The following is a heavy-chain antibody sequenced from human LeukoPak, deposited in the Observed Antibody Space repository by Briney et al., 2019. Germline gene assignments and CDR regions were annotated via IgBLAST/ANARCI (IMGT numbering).Heavy chain of an antibody. CDR2: IWYDGSNK. V-gene: IGHV3-33*06. Sequence: PPGRSLRLSCAASGFTFSSYGMHWVRQAPGKGLEWVAVIWYDGSNKYYADSVKGRFTISRDNSKNTLYLQMNSLRAEDTAVYYCAKLGGTVRDYSWYFDLWGRGTLVTVSS. J-gene: IGHJ2*01. CDR3: AKLGGTVRDYSWYFDL. CDR1: GFTFSSYG. D-gene: IGHD3-10*01.